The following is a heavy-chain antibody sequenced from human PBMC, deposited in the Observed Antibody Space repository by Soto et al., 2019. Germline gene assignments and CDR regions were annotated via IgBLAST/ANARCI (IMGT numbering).Heavy chain of an antibody. CDR3: ARDSLYCSGGSCYSISYYYYMDV. J-gene: IGHJ6*03. Sequence: QVQLVESGGGVVQPGRSLRLSCAAYGFTFSSYGMHWVRQAPGKGLEWVAVIWYDGSNKYYADSVKGRFTISRDNSKNTLYLQMNSLRAEDTAVYYCARDSLYCSGGSCYSISYYYYMDVWGKGTTVTVSS. CDR1: GFTFSSYG. D-gene: IGHD2-15*01. CDR2: IWYDGSNK. V-gene: IGHV3-33*01.